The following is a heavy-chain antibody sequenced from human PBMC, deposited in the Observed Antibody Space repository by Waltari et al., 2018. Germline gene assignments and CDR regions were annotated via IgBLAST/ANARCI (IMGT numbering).Heavy chain of an antibody. Sequence: QVHLQQWGAGLLKPSETLSLTCAVYGGPFSGYSWAWLRQPPGKGPEGIGEINRGGNINLNPSLKSRVIMSVDTSKNQVFLKLTSVTAADTAVYYCARAEQGGSAVGPDFQHWGQGTLVTVSS. V-gene: IGHV4-34*01. CDR2: INRGGNI. CDR1: GGPFSGYS. J-gene: IGHJ1*01. D-gene: IGHD1-26*01. CDR3: ARAEQGGSAVGPDFQH.